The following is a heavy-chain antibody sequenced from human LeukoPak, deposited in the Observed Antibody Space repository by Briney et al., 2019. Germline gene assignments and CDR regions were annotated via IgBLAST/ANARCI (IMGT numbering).Heavy chain of an antibody. V-gene: IGHV1-69*06. D-gene: IGHD3-10*01. CDR1: GGTFSSYA. Sequence: ASVKVSCKASGGTFSSYAISWVRQAPGQGLEWMGGIIPIFGTANYAQKFQGRVTITADKSTSTAYMELSSLRSEDTAVYYCARESTLGYGSGSYYTWYFDYWGQGTLVTVSS. CDR2: IIPIFGTA. CDR3: ARESTLGYGSGSYYTWYFDY. J-gene: IGHJ4*02.